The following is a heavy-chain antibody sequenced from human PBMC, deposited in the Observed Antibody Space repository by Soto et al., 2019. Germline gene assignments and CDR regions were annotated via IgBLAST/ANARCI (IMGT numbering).Heavy chain of an antibody. J-gene: IGHJ4*02. CDR3: ARLLGSGSLRVRYYFDY. CDR1: GGSISSYY. CDR2: IYYSGST. D-gene: IGHD3-22*01. Sequence: SETLSLTCTVSGGSISSYYWSWIRQPPGKGLEWIGYIYYSGSTNYNPSLKSRVTISVDTSKNQFSLKLSSVTAADTAVYYCARLLGSGSLRVRYYFDYWGQGTLVTVSS. V-gene: IGHV4-59*08.